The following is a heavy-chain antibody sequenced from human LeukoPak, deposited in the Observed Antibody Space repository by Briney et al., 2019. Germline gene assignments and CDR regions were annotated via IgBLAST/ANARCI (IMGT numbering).Heavy chain of an antibody. CDR2: INHSGST. D-gene: IGHD3-3*01. Sequence: PSETLSLTCAVYGGSFSGYYWSWIRQPPGKGLEWIGEINHSGSTNYNPSLKSRVTISVDTSKNQFSLKLSSVTAADTAVYYCARSIFGVVIPYYYYYMDVWGKGTTVTASS. V-gene: IGHV4-34*01. CDR1: GGSFSGYY. J-gene: IGHJ6*03. CDR3: ARSIFGVVIPYYYYYMDV.